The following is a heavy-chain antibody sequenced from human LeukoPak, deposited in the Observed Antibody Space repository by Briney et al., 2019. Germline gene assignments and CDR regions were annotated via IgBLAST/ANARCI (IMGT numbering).Heavy chain of an antibody. V-gene: IGHV3-21*01. J-gene: IGHJ4*02. CDR3: ASDRVSVATIPEAGY. CDR1: GFTFSSYS. Sequence: GGSLRLSCAASGFTFSSYSMNWVRQAPGKGLEWVSSISSSSSYIYYADSVKGRFTISRDNAKNSLYLQMNSLRAEDTAVYYCASDRVSVATIPEAGYWGQGTLVTVSS. D-gene: IGHD5-12*01. CDR2: ISSSSSYI.